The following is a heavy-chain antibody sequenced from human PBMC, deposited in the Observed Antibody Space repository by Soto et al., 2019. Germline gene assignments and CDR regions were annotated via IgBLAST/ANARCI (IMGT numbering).Heavy chain of an antibody. Sequence: QVKLQESGPGLVQPPQTLSLSCTVSGGSITSGGIYWSWLRQHPRQGLEWIGYIYHSGSTTYNPSLTSRVTISVDTSKNQFSLTVTSLTVADTAVYYCARFNSRSGTEYFDYWGQGTLVTVSS. V-gene: IGHV4-31*03. CDR3: ARFNSRSGTEYFDY. CDR1: GGSITSGGIY. D-gene: IGHD6-19*01. J-gene: IGHJ4*02. CDR2: IYHSGST.